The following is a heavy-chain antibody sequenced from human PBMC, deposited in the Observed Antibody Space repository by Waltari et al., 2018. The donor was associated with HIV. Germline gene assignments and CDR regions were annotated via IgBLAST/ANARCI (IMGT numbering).Heavy chain of an antibody. Sequence: QVQLQESGPGLVRPSETLSLTCSVSGSAIRRGYYWGWLRRPPGKGLEWIGSMNQRGSTYQNPSHKTRTKMSMDLTKNRFSLNVTYVTAADTAIYYCARAQDNSGGMAFQFWGRGTLITVSS. V-gene: IGHV4-38-2*02. CDR2: MNQRGST. D-gene: IGHD1-1*01. J-gene: IGHJ1*01. CDR1: GSAIRRGYY. CDR3: ARAQDNSGGMAFQF.